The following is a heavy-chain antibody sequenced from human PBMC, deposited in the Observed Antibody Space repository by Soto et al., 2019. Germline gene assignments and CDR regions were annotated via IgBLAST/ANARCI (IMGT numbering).Heavy chain of an antibody. V-gene: IGHV1-8*01. D-gene: IGHD3-16*02. CDR2: MNPNSGNT. Sequence: QVQLVQSGAEVKKPGASVKVSCKASGYTFTSYGINWVRQATGQGLEWMGWMNPNSGNTGYAQKFQGIFTITRNTSRSTPYMELSTLRSEATAVYCCASEFFSGSYRQSDCWGQGTLVTVSS. J-gene: IGHJ4*02. CDR1: GYTFTSYG. CDR3: ASEFFSGSYRQSDC.